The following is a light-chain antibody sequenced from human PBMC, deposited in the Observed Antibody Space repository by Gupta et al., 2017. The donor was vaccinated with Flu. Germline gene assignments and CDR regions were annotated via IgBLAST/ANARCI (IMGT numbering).Light chain of an antibody. Sequence: SALPQPASASGSPPESITISCTGTSSDVGGYNYVSWYQQHPGKAPKLMIYEVSNRPSGVSNRFSGSKSGNTASLTISGLQAEDEADYYCSSYTSSSTVVFGGGTKLTVL. CDR2: EVS. CDR1: SSDVGGYNY. CDR3: SSYTSSSTVV. V-gene: IGLV2-14*01. J-gene: IGLJ2*01.